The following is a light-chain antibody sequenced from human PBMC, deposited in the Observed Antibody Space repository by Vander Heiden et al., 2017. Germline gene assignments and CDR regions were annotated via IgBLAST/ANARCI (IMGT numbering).Light chain of an antibody. CDR3: AAWDGSLNGWL. J-gene: IGLJ3*02. CDR2: INN. V-gene: IGLV1-44*01. CDR1: SSSIGRNS. Sequence: QSVLTQPPSASGTPGQRVTISCSGSSSSIGRNSVNWYQQVPGTAPKLLIYINNQRPSGVPDRFSGSKSGTSASLAISGLQSEDEADYYCAAWDGSLNGWLFGGGTKLTVL.